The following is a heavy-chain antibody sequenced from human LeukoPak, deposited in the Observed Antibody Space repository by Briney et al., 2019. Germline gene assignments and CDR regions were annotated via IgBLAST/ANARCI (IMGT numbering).Heavy chain of an antibody. CDR3: AKDPGVDIVVVPAAVDY. CDR2: ISGSGGST. D-gene: IGHD2-2*01. CDR1: GFTFSSYA. Sequence: VGSLRLSCAASGFTFSSYAMSWVRQAPGEGLEWVSVISGSGGSTYYADSVKGRFTISSDNSKTTLYLQMNSLRAEDTAVYYCAKDPGVDIVVVPAAVDYWGQGTLVTVSS. J-gene: IGHJ4*02. V-gene: IGHV3-23*01.